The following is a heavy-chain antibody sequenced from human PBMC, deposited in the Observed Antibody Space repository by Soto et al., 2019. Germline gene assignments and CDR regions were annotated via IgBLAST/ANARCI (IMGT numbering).Heavy chain of an antibody. Sequence: WLRQATGQGLEWMGWMNTNNGNTGYAQRLQDRVTLTRNTSTNTAYMELRSLRSDDTAVYYCATGNEYCEPWCRGTRVTVYS. J-gene: IGHJ5*02. D-gene: IGHD1-1*01. CDR3: ATGNEYCEP. CDR2: MNTNNGNT. V-gene: IGHV1-8*01.